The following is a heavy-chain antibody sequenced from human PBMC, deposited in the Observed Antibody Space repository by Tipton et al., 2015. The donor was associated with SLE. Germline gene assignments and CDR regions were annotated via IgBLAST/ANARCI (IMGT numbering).Heavy chain of an antibody. V-gene: IGHV4-61*09. CDR1: GDSVNSGSYY. D-gene: IGHD5-12*01. Sequence: TLSLTCTVSGDSVNSGSYYWSWIRQPVGKGLEWVAHIHSSGITNFSPSLKSRVTISSDTSKNQFSLKLSSVTAADTAVYYCARRHYSGPFDSWGQGTLVTVSS. J-gene: IGHJ4*02. CDR2: IHSSGIT. CDR3: ARRHYSGPFDS.